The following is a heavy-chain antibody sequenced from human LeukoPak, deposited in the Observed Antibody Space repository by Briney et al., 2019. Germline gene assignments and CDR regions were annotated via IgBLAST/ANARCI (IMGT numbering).Heavy chain of an antibody. CDR3: ATDLEGIRTFDY. D-gene: IGHD1-1*01. CDR1: GYTLTELS. V-gene: IGHV1-24*01. Sequence: ASVKVSCKVSGYTLTELSMHWVLQAPGKGLEWMGGFDPEDGETIYAQKFQGRVTMTEDTSTDTAYMELSSLRSEDTAVYYCATDLEGIRTFDYWGQGTLVTVSS. J-gene: IGHJ4*02. CDR2: FDPEDGET.